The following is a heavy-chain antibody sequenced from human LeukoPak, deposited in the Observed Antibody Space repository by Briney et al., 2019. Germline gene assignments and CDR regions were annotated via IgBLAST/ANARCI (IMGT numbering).Heavy chain of an antibody. J-gene: IGHJ5*02. D-gene: IGHD2-2*01. CDR1: GGSISSYY. CDR2: IYYSGST. CDR3: ARGGVYCSSTSCYWFDP. V-gene: IGHV4-59*01. Sequence: SETLSLTCTVSGGSISSYYWSWIRQPPGKGLEWIGYIYYSGSTNYNPSLKSRVTISVDTSKNQFSLKLSSVTAADTAVYYCARGGVYCSSTSCYWFDPWGQGTLVTVSS.